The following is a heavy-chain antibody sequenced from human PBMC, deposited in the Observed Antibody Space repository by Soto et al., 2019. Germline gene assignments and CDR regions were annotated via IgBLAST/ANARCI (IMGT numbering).Heavy chain of an antibody. J-gene: IGHJ4*02. CDR3: ARSVEGHFDY. CDR2: ITSDTLTI. CDR1: GFTFSIYS. V-gene: IGHV3-48*02. D-gene: IGHD6-19*01. Sequence: PGGSLRLCCAASGFTFSIYSMNWVRQAPGKGLEWFSYITSDTLTIKYTGSVKGRFTISRDNAKNSLYLQMNSLRDEDTAVYFCARSVEGHFDYWGQATVVTVAS.